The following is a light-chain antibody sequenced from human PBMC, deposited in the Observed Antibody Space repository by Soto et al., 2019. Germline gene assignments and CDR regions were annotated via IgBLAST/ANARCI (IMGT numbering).Light chain of an antibody. J-gene: IGLJ1*01. Sequence: QTVLTQPASESGTPGQSITISCTGTSGDVGGYNYVSWYQQQPGKAPKLIIYDVSNWPSGVSDRFSGSKSGNTASLAISGLQAEDEADYYCSSSTGSGTYVFGTGTKVTVL. CDR3: SSSTGSGTYV. CDR1: SGDVGGYNY. CDR2: DVS. V-gene: IGLV2-14*01.